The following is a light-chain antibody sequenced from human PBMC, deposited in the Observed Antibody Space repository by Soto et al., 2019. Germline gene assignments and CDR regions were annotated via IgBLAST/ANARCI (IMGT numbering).Light chain of an antibody. J-gene: IGLJ1*01. CDR1: SSDVGGYNF. CDR2: EVS. V-gene: IGLV2-8*01. Sequence: QSVLTQPPSASGSPGQSVTISCTGTSSDVGGYNFVSWYQQHPGKAPKLMIYEVSKRPSGVPDRFSGSKSGNTASLTVSGLQAEDEADYYCLLSYSGARDYVFGTGTKLTVL. CDR3: LLSYSGARDYV.